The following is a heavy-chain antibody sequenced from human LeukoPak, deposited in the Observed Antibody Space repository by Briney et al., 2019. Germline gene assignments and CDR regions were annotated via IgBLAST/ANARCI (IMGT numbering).Heavy chain of an antibody. D-gene: IGHD3-16*02. CDR2: ISGGTGNT. CDR3: AKGYDYVWGSYRLHAFDI. CDR1: GFTFSGYA. V-gene: IGHV3-23*01. J-gene: IGHJ3*02. Sequence: GGSLRLSCVASGFTFSGYAMSWVRQAPGKGLEWVSTISGGTGNTYYADSVKGRFTISRDNSRNTLYLQMNSLRAEDTAVYYCAKGYDYVWGSYRLHAFDIRGQGTMVTVSS.